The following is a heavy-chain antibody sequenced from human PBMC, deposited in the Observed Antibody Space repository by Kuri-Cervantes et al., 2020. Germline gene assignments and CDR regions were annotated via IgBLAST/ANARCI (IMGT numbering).Heavy chain of an antibody. V-gene: IGHV3-69-1*02. Sequence: GESLKISCAASGFTFSDYYMSWIRQAPGKGLEWVSSIRSSSTFIFYTDSVRGRFTISRDNTENSLYLQMNNLRAEDTAVYYCVSHFGVPIHYWGQGTQVTVSS. CDR3: VSHFGVPIHY. CDR2: IRSSSTFI. D-gene: IGHD3-3*01. CDR1: GFTFSDYY. J-gene: IGHJ4*02.